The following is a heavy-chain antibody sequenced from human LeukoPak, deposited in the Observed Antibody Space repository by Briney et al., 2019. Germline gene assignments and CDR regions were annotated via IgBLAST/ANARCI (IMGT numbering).Heavy chain of an antibody. Sequence: PGGSLRLSCAASGFTFSSYSMNWVRQAPGKGLEWVSSISSSSSYIYYADSVKGRFTISRDNAKNSLYLQMNSLRAEDTAVYYCASPRSSSGCELEYWGQGTLVTVSS. CDR3: ASPRSSSGCELEY. J-gene: IGHJ4*02. CDR2: ISSSSSYI. V-gene: IGHV3-21*01. CDR1: GFTFSSYS. D-gene: IGHD6-19*01.